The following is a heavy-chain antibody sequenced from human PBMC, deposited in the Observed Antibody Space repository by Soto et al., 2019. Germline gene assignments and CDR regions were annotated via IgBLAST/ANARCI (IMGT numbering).Heavy chain of an antibody. CDR1: GFTFSSYA. CDR2: ISYDGSNK. V-gene: IGHV3-30-3*01. J-gene: IGHJ5*02. Sequence: SGGSLRLSCAASGFTFSSYAMHWVRQAPGKGLEWVAVISYDGSNKYYADSVKGRFTISRDNSKNTLYLQMNSLRAEDTAVYYCARDRDIVVVKAHVPMAFDPWGQGTLVTVSS. CDR3: ARDRDIVVVKAHVPMAFDP. D-gene: IGHD2-2*01.